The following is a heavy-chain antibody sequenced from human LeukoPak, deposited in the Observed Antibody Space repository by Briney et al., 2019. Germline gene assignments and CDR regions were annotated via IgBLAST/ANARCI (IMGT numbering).Heavy chain of an antibody. V-gene: IGHV3-74*01. D-gene: IGHD2/OR15-2a*01. CDR2: INTDGSST. Sequence: GGSLRLSCAASGFTFSSYWMHWVRQAPGKGLVWVSRINTDGSSTTYADSVKGRFTISRDNAKNTLYLQMDSLRAEDTAVYYCGRGPPFAQAIDYWGQGTLVTVSS. CDR1: GFTFSSYW. CDR3: GRGPPFAQAIDY. J-gene: IGHJ4*02.